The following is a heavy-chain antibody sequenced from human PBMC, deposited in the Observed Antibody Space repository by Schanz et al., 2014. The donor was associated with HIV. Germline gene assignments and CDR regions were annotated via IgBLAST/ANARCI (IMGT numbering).Heavy chain of an antibody. CDR1: GFTFDSYG. CDR3: AKDRNQYDSRYIGKGNYYYYYGMDV. V-gene: IGHV3-30*18. Sequence: QVQLAESGGGVVRPGRSLRLSCAASGFTFDSYGIHWVRQAPGKGLEWVAVISYDGTNKKFADSVKGRFTISRDNSKNTVYLQAKSLRPEDTAVYYCAKDRNQYDSRYIGKGNYYYYYGMDVWGQGTTVTVSS. J-gene: IGHJ6*02. D-gene: IGHD3-22*01. CDR2: ISYDGTNK.